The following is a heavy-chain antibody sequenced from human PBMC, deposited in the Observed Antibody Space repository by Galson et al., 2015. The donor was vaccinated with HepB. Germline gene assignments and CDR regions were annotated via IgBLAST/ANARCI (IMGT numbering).Heavy chain of an antibody. Sequence: SVKVSCKASGYTFTSYYMHWVRQAPGQGLEWMGGIIPIFGTANYAQKFQGRVTITADESTSTAYMELSSLRSEDTAVYYCARDLLVHAYYYGMDVWGQGTTVTVSS. V-gene: IGHV1-69*13. J-gene: IGHJ6*02. CDR3: ARDLLVHAYYYGMDV. CDR1: GYTFTSYY. D-gene: IGHD6-13*01. CDR2: IIPIFGTA.